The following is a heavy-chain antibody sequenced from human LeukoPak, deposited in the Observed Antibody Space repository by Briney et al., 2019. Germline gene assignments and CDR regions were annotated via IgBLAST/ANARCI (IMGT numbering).Heavy chain of an antibody. CDR2: SNSDGSST. Sequence: GGSLRLSCVASGFTFSSYWMHWVRQAPGKGLVWVSRSNSDGSSTSYAESVKGRLTISRDNAKNTLYLKMNSLRAEDTAVYYCARGASGSSWFGGFDFWGQGTLVTVSS. CDR3: ARGASGSSWFGGFDF. J-gene: IGHJ4*02. CDR1: GFTFSSYW. V-gene: IGHV3-74*01. D-gene: IGHD6-13*01.